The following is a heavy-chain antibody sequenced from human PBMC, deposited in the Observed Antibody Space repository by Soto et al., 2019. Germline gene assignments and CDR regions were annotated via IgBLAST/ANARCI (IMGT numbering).Heavy chain of an antibody. V-gene: IGHV3-33*01. CDR1: GFTFTNYA. D-gene: IGHD2-21*02. CDR2: IWSDGSNK. J-gene: IGHJ4*02. CDR3: VREKFGDDFDF. Sequence: QVQLVESGGGVVQPGRSLRLSCAASGFTFTNYAMHWVRQAPGKEPEWVAIIWSDGSNKYYADSVKGRFTISRDNSKNTLYLQMNSLRAEDTAVYYFVREKFGDDFDFWGQGTLVTVSS.